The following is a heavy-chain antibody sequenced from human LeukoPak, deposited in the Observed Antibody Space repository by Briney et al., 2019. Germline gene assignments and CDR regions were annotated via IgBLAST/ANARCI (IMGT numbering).Heavy chain of an antibody. CDR3: ASYNPYY. D-gene: IGHD1-1*01. V-gene: IGHV3-48*01. J-gene: IGHJ4*02. Sequence: PGGSLRLSCAASGFTFSSYSMNWVRQAPGKGLEWVSYISSSSSTIYYADSVKGRFTISRDNSKNTLHLQMNSLRAEDTAVYYCASYNPYYGGQGTLVTVSS. CDR2: ISSSSSTI. CDR1: GFTFSSYS.